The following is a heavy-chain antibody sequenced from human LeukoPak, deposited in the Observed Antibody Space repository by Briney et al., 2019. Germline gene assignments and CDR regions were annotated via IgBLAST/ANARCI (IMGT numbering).Heavy chain of an antibody. CDR2: ISYDGSHK. Sequence: GGSLRLSCAASGFTFCSYGMHWVRQAPGKGLEWVADISYDGSHKYSADSVKGRFTVTRDNSKNTLDMQMNSLRAEDTAVYYCARGYCTGNNCRPYYYYGMDVWGQGTTVTVSS. CDR3: ARGYCTGNNCRPYYYYGMDV. J-gene: IGHJ6*02. CDR1: GFTFCSYG. D-gene: IGHD2-8*02. V-gene: IGHV3-30*03.